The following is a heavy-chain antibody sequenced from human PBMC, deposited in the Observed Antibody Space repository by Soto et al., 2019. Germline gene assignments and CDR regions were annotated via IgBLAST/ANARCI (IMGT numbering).Heavy chain of an antibody. CDR1: GYTFTGYY. V-gene: IGHV1-2*04. CDR2: INPNSGGT. CDR3: ARAKARLGAYDAFDI. Sequence: ASVKVSCKASGYTFTGYYMHWVRQAPGQGLEWMGWINPNSGGTNYAQKFQGWVTMTRDTSISTAYMELSRLRSDDTAVYYCARAKARLGAYDAFDIWGQGTMVTVSS. D-gene: IGHD6-6*01. J-gene: IGHJ3*02.